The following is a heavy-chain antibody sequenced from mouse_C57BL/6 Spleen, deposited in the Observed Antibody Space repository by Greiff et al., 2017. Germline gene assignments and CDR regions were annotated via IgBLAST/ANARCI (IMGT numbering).Heavy chain of an antibody. D-gene: IGHD1-1*01. CDR3: ARWDYYGSSYAMDY. CDR2: IYPGDGDT. J-gene: IGHJ4*01. V-gene: IGHV1-82*01. CDR1: GYAFSSSW. Sequence: LQESGPELVKPGASVKISCKASGYAFSSSWMNWVKQRPGKGLEWIGRIYPGDGDTNYNGKFKGKATLTADQSSSTAYMQLSSLTSEDSAVDFCARWDYYGSSYAMDYWGQGTSVTVSS.